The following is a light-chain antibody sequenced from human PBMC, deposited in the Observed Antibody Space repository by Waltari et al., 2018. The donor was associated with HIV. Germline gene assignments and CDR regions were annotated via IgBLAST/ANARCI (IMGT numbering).Light chain of an antibody. Sequence: EIVLTQSPGTLSLSPGERATLSCRASQSVSSSYLAWYQQKPGQAPRLLIYGASSRATGIPDRFSGSGSGTDFTLTISRLEPEDFAVYYCQQYGSSPPVTFGKGHDWRLN. CDR2: GAS. V-gene: IGKV3-20*01. CDR3: QQYGSSPPVT. CDR1: QSVSSSY. J-gene: IGKJ5*01.